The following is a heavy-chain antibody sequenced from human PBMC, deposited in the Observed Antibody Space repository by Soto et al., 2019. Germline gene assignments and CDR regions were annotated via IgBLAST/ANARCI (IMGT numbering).Heavy chain of an antibody. CDR2: IYYSGST. V-gene: IGHV4-59*01. CDR1: GGSISSYY. J-gene: IGHJ4*02. CDR3: ARSGDSITGTTWHDY. D-gene: IGHD1-7*01. Sequence: SETLSLTCTVSGGSISSYYWSWIRQPPGKGLEWIGYIYYSGSTNYNPSLKSRVTISVDTSKNQFSLKLSSVTAADTAVYYCARSGDSITGTTWHDYWGQGTLVPVSS.